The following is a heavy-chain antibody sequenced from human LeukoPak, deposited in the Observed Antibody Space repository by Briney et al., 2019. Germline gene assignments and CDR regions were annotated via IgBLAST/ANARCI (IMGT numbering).Heavy chain of an antibody. Sequence: SETLSLTCAVSGGSISTSNSYWGWIRRPPGKGLEWVGSIYYSGNTYYNPSLKSRVTISVDTSKNQFSLILTSVTAADTAVYYCARQAGAGLFILPGGQGTLVTVSS. V-gene: IGHV4-39*01. CDR2: IYYSGNT. CDR3: ARQAGAGLFILP. J-gene: IGHJ4*02. CDR1: GGSISTSNSY. D-gene: IGHD3-3*01.